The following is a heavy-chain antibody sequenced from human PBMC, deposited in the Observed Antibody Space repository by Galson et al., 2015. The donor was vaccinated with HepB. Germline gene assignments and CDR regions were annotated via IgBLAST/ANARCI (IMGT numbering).Heavy chain of an antibody. Sequence: SETLSLTCTVSGGSVTTYFWTWIRQSAGKGLEWIGRIYTSGSTNYNPSLKSRVTMSVDIFKNQVSLNLNSVTAADTAVYYCARSSSSWYPNWFDPWGQGTLVTVSS. J-gene: IGHJ5*02. CDR2: IYTSGST. CDR1: GGSVTTYF. D-gene: IGHD6-13*01. V-gene: IGHV4-4*07. CDR3: ARSSSSWYPNWFDP.